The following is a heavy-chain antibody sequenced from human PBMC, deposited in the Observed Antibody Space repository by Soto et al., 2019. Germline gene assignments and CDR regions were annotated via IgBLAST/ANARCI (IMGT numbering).Heavy chain of an antibody. CDR2: IHVNGRTT. J-gene: IGHJ4*02. V-gene: IGHV3-48*03. CDR3: ATSLSGYYEDY. D-gene: IGHD3-22*01. CDR1: GFTFSTYE. Sequence: GALRLSCVASGFTFSTYEMMWVRQAPGKGLEWVSYIHVNGRTTYYPESVKGRFTISRDNAKNSMYLQMNSLRAGDTAVYYCATSLSGYYEDYWGQGTLVTVSS.